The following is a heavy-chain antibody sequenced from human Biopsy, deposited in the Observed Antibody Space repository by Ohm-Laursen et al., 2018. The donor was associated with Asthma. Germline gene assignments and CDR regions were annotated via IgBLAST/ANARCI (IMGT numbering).Heavy chain of an antibody. D-gene: IGHD4-23*01. V-gene: IGHV3-48*02. CDR3: ARDYGGNSGYYYGMDV. CDR2: ISSSSTI. CDR1: GFTFGGYA. Sequence: SLRLSCAASGFTFGGYAMSWARQAPGKGLEWVSYISSSSTIYYADSVKGRFTISRDNAKNSLYLQMNSLRDEDTAVYYCARDYGGNSGYYYGMDVWGQGTTVTVSS. J-gene: IGHJ6*02.